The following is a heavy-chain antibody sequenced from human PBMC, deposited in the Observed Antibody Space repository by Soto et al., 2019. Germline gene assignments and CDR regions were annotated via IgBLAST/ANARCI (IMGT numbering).Heavy chain of an antibody. CDR2: IYYSGST. V-gene: IGHV4-39*01. D-gene: IGHD1-26*01. J-gene: IGHJ4*02. CDR3: ASYSGAYYVVY. CDR1: GVSISGSNYY. Sequence: QLQLQESGPGLVKPSETLTLTCTVSGVSISGSNYYWGWIRQPPGKGLEWIGSIYYSGSTYYNPSLKSRVTISVDTSKNQFSLKLSSVTAADTAVYYCASYSGAYYVVYWGQGTPVTVSS.